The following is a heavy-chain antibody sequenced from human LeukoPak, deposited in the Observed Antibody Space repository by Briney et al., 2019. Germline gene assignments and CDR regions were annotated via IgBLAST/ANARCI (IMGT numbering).Heavy chain of an antibody. CDR2: VKKDASEK. V-gene: IGHV3-7*04. J-gene: IGHJ4*02. Sequence: GGSLRLSCAASGFTFSNNWMTWVRQAPWKGLEWVASVKKDASEKYYVDSVKGRFTISRDNAKNSLYLQMSSLRGEDTAVYYCARGPRACTLDYWGQGTLVTVSP. CDR3: ARGPRACTLDY. D-gene: IGHD2-8*01. CDR1: GFTFSNNW.